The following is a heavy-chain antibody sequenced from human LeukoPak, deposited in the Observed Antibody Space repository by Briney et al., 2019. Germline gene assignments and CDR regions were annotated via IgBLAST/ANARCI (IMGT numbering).Heavy chain of an antibody. Sequence: PSETLSLTCTVSGGSISSSSYYWGWIRQPPGKGLEWIGSIYYSGSTYYNPSLKSRVTISVDTSKNQFSLKLSSVTAADTAVYYCARHLNWRAPEKKAGQESYPWGQGTLVTVSS. V-gene: IGHV4-39*01. D-gene: IGHD6-19*01. CDR3: ARHLNWRAPEKKAGQESYP. J-gene: IGHJ5*02. CDR1: GGSISSSSYY. CDR2: IYYSGST.